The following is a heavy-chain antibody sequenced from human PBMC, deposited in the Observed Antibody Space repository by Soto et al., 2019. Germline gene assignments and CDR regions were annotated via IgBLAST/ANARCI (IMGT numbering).Heavy chain of an antibody. D-gene: IGHD2-15*01. CDR2: INHSGST. CDR1: GGSFSGYY. V-gene: IGHV4-34*01. CDR3: ARGPRRLGRWSGGSCYPPFDWFDP. J-gene: IGHJ5*02. Sequence: QVQLQQWGAGLLKPSETLSLTCAVYGGSFSGYYWSWIRQPPGKGLEWIGEINHSGSTNYNPSLKSRVTIAVDTSKNQFSLKLSSVTAADTAVYYCARGPRRLGRWSGGSCYPPFDWFDPWGQGTLVTVSS.